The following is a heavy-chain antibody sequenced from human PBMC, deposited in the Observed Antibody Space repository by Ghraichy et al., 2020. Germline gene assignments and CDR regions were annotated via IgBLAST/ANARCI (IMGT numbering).Heavy chain of an antibody. J-gene: IGHJ4*02. CDR2: IKSDGSYT. D-gene: IGHD5-18*01. CDR1: GFPFSTYW. CDR3: ARGNSGYTLD. Sequence: GGSLRLSCAASGFPFSTYWMHWVRQAPGEGPVWVSRIKSDGSYTNYADSVKGRFTISRDNAKNTLYLQMNSLRAEDTAVYYCARGNSGYTLDWGLGTRVTGSS. V-gene: IGHV3-74*01.